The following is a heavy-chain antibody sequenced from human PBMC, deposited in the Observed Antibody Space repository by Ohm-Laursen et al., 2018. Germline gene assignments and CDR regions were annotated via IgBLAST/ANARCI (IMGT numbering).Heavy chain of an antibody. J-gene: IGHJ6*02. Sequence: SLRLSCAASGFTFDDYAIYWVRQAPGKGLEWVSGISWNSGSIGYADSVKGRFTISRDNAKNSLYLQMNSLRVEDTALYYCAKDTRAKRYYSGYQYDYAMDVWGQGTTVTVSS. V-gene: IGHV3-9*01. CDR1: GFTFDDYA. CDR2: ISWNSGSI. CDR3: AKDTRAKRYYSGYQYDYAMDV. D-gene: IGHD5-18*01.